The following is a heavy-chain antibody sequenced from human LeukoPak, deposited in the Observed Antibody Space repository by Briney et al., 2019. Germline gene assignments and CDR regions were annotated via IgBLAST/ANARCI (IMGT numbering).Heavy chain of an antibody. CDR2: ITWNRDNI. CDR3: AKTTGERVGATVVLTRGWYFDL. J-gene: IGHJ2*01. V-gene: IGHV3-9*01. Sequence: GGSLRLSCTVSGFTFDDYAMHWVRHTPGKGLEWVAGITWNRDNIGYGDSVKGRFTISRDNAKNSLYLQMNSLRAEDTALYYCAKTTGERVGATVVLTRGWYFDLWGRGTLVTVSS. CDR1: GFTFDDYA. D-gene: IGHD1-26*01.